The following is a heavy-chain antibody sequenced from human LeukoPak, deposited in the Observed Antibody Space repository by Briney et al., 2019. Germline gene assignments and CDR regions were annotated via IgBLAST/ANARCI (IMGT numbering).Heavy chain of an antibody. Sequence: SETLSLTCTVSGYSISSGCYWGWIRQPPGKGLEWIGYIYHSGSTYYNPSLKSRVTISVDRSKNQFSLKLSSVTAADTAVYYCARGNSGSLSFFKWGQGTLVTVSS. J-gene: IGHJ4*02. CDR3: ARGNSGSLSFFK. CDR2: IYHSGST. CDR1: GYSISSGCY. V-gene: IGHV4-38-2*02. D-gene: IGHD1-26*01.